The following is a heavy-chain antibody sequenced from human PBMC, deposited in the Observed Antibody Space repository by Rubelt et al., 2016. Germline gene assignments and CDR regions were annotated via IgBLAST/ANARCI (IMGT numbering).Heavy chain of an antibody. Sequence: QVQLQESGPGLVKPSQTLSLTCTVSGGSISSGGYYWSWIRQHPGKGLEWIGYIYYSGSTYYNPSLKSRVTISVETSKNPFSLKLSSVTAAATAVYYCARADYYDSSGYHNWFDPWGQGTLVTVSS. D-gene: IGHD3-22*01. CDR1: GGSISSGGYY. J-gene: IGHJ5*02. CDR3: ARADYYDSSGYHNWFDP. V-gene: IGHV4-31*03. CDR2: IYYSGST.